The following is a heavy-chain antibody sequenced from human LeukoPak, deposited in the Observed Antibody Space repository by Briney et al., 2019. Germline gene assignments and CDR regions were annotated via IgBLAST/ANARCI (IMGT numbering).Heavy chain of an antibody. CDR3: ATWGIAVAGTFDY. CDR2: IYSSGST. D-gene: IGHD6-19*01. CDR1: GGSISIYY. V-gene: IGHV4-59*08. Sequence: SETLSLTCTVSGGSISIYYWSWIRQPPGKGLEWVGYIYSSGSTNYNPSLKSRVTISVDTSKNQFSLKLSSVTAADTAVYYCATWGIAVAGTFDYWGQGTLVTVST. J-gene: IGHJ4*02.